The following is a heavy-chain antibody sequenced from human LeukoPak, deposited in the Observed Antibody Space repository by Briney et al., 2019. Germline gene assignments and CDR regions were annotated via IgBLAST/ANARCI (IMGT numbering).Heavy chain of an antibody. CDR2: IYYSGNT. CDR1: GGSISSSSYY. Sequence: SETLSLTCTVSGGSISSSSYYWGWIRQPPGKGQEWIGSIYYSGNTYYNPSLKRRVTISVDTSKNQFSLKLSSVTAADTAVYYCARQVAGPYSNDYWGQGTLVTVSS. J-gene: IGHJ4*02. V-gene: IGHV4-39*01. D-gene: IGHD6-19*01. CDR3: ARQVAGPYSNDY.